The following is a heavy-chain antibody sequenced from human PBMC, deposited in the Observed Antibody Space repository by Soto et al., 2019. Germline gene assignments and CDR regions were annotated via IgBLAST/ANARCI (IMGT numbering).Heavy chain of an antibody. Sequence: PSDPLSLPCTVSGGSVSSGSFYWRWIRQPPGKGLEWIGFIYDNRTFNYDASLKSRVTISVDTSKHQFSLKLSAVTAPDTAVYYCARVPLGYGSPHYFAFWGKGPRATVSA. CDR3: ARVPLGYGSPHYFAF. J-gene: IGHJ4*02. CDR2: IYDNRTF. CDR1: GGSVSSGSFY. V-gene: IGHV4-61*01. D-gene: IGHD6-13*01.